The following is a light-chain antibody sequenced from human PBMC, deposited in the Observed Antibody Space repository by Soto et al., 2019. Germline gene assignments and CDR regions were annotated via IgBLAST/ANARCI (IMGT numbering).Light chain of an antibody. CDR1: QNIRTY. Sequence: DIQMTQSPYSLSASLGESVTITCRASQNIRTYLNWYQQKPGRAPKLLIHSASALPSGVPSRFSGSGSGTEFTLTMSGLQPEDFASYYCQQGHSTPYTFGQGTKVDIK. CDR2: SAS. CDR3: QQGHSTPYT. J-gene: IGKJ2*01. V-gene: IGKV1-39*01.